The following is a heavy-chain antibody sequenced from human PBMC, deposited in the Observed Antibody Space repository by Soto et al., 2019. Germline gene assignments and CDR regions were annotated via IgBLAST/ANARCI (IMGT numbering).Heavy chain of an antibody. J-gene: IGHJ6*02. Sequence: QVQLVESGGGVVQPGRSLRLSCAASGFTFSSYAMHWVRQAPGKGLEWVAVISYDGSNKYYADSVKGRFTISRDNSNNTLYLQMNRLRAEDTALYYCARETYYDFWSGPYYGMDVWGQGTTVTVSS. V-gene: IGHV3-30-3*01. CDR1: GFTFSSYA. CDR3: ARETYYDFWSGPYYGMDV. D-gene: IGHD3-3*01. CDR2: ISYDGSNK.